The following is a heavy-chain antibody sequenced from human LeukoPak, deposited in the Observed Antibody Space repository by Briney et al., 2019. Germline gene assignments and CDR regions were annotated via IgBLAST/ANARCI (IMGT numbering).Heavy chain of an antibody. D-gene: IGHD4-17*01. J-gene: IGHJ5*02. Sequence: PETLSLTCAVYGGSFSGYYWSWIRQPPGKGLEWIGEINHSGSTNYNPSLKSRVTISVDTSKNQFSLKLSSVTAADTAVYYCARGPTVTKGFDPWGQGTLVTVSS. CDR2: INHSGST. V-gene: IGHV4-34*01. CDR3: ARGPTVTKGFDP. CDR1: GGSFSGYY.